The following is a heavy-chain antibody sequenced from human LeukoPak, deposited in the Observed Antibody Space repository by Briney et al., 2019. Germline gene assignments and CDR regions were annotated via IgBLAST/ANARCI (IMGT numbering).Heavy chain of an antibody. V-gene: IGHV3-21*01. CDR2: ISSSSSYI. CDR3: ARPRDYDILTGSLY. D-gene: IGHD3-9*01. Sequence: GGSLRLSCAASGFSFSSYNMNWVRQAPGKGLEWVSSISSSSSYIYYADSVKGRLTISRDNAKNSLYLQMNSLRAEDTAVYYCARPRDYDILTGSLYWGQGTLVTVSS. CDR1: GFSFSSYN. J-gene: IGHJ4*02.